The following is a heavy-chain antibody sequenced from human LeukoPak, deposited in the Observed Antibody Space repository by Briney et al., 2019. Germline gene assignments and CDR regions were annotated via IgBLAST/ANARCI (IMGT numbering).Heavy chain of an antibody. CDR3: ARALGDTAMVYDWFDP. D-gene: IGHD5-18*01. J-gene: IGHJ5*02. CDR2: ISSSGSYI. CDR1: GFTFSSHG. Sequence: GGSLRLSCAASGFTFSSHGMNRVRQAPGKGLEWVSSISSSGSYIYYADSLKGRFAISRDNAKNSLYLQMNNLRAEDTAVYYCARALGDTAMVYDWFDPWGQGTLVTVSS. V-gene: IGHV3-21*06.